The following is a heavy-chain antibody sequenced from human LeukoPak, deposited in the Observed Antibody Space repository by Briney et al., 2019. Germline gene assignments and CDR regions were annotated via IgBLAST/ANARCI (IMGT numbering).Heavy chain of an antibody. Sequence: SETLSLTCTVSGGSISSSSYYWGWIRQPPGKGLEWIGSIYYSGSTYYNPSLKSRVTISVDTSKNQFSLKLSSVTAADTAVYYCARVVSRYCSSTSCQGVNWFDPWGQGTLVTVSS. CDR3: ARVVSRYCSSTSCQGVNWFDP. CDR1: GGSISSSSYY. V-gene: IGHV4-39*07. J-gene: IGHJ5*02. D-gene: IGHD2-2*01. CDR2: IYYSGST.